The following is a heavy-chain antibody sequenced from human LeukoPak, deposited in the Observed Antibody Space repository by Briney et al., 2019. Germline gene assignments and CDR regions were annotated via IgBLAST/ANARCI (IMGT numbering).Heavy chain of an antibody. CDR3: AREWQGGIAAAGTRIEGDY. D-gene: IGHD6-13*01. J-gene: IGHJ4*02. CDR1: GFSVSGYW. Sequence: GGSLRLSCAVSGFSVSGYWMTWVRQAPGKGLEWVANIKQDGSEKNYVDSVKGRFTISRDNAENSLFLQMNSLSVEDTAVYYCAREWQGGIAAAGTRIEGDYWGQGTLVAVSS. V-gene: IGHV3-7*01. CDR2: IKQDGSEK.